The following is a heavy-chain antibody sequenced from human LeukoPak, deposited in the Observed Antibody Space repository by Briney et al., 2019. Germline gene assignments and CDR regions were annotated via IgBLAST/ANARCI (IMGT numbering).Heavy chain of an antibody. CDR2: ISAYNDDT. CDR1: GYTFTSYG. V-gene: IGHV1-18*01. CDR3: ARANDYGDPLPRYMDV. J-gene: IGHJ6*03. D-gene: IGHD4-17*01. Sequence: ASVKVSCKASGYTFTSYGISWVRHAPGQGLEWMGWISAYNDDTNYAQKLQDRVTMTTDTSTSTAYMELRSLRSDDTAVYYCARANDYGDPLPRYMDVWGKGTTVTASS.